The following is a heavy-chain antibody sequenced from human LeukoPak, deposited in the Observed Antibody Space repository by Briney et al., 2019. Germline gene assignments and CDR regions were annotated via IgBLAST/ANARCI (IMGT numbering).Heavy chain of an antibody. D-gene: IGHD3-9*01. J-gene: IGHJ4*02. CDR2: ISSSSSYI. CDR3: AKVAYYDLLTGSNFDN. Sequence: PGGSLRLSCAASGFTFSSYSMNWVRQAPGKGLEWVSSISSSSSYIYYADSVKGRFTISRDNSKSTLYLQMNSLRAEDTAVYYCAKVAYYDLLTGSNFDNWGQGTLVTVSA. V-gene: IGHV3-21*04. CDR1: GFTFSSYS.